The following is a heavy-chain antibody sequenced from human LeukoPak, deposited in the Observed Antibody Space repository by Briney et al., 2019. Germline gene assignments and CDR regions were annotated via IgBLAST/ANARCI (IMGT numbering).Heavy chain of an antibody. J-gene: IGHJ6*03. V-gene: IGHV3-30*02. CDR2: IRYDGSNK. CDR1: GFTFSSYG. Sequence: GGSLRLSCVASGFTFSSYGMHWVRQAPGKGLEWVAFIRYDGSNKYYADSVKGRFTISRDNSKNTLYLQMNSLRAEDTAVYYCAKEGGPAGFYYYYYMDVWGKGTTVTVSS. CDR3: AKEGGPAGFYYYYYMDV.